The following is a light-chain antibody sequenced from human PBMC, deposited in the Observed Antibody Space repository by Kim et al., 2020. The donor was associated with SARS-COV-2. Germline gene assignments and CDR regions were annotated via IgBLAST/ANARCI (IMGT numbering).Light chain of an antibody. CDR3: GTWDSSLSAGPV. J-gene: IGLJ3*02. V-gene: IGLV1-51*01. Sequence: KVPISCSGRSSNIGNNYVSWYQQLPGTAPKLLIYDNNKRPSGIPDRFSGSKSGTSATLGITGLQTGDEADYYCGTWDSSLSAGPVFGGGTQLTVL. CDR1: SSNIGNNY. CDR2: DNN.